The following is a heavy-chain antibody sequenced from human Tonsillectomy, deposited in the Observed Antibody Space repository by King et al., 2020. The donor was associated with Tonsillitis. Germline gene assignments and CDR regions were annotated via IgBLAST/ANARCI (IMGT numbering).Heavy chain of an antibody. D-gene: IGHD5-24*01. CDR1: GYNFTSYW. CDR2: IYPDDSDT. V-gene: IGHV5-51*03. CDR3: ARLARGGYKFFDY. Sequence: QLVQSGAEMKKPGESLKISCKASGYNFTSYWIGWVRQMPGEGLEWMGIIYPDDSDTRYSPSFQGQVTISADKSISTAYLQWSSLKASGTAKYYCARLARGGYKFFDYWGQGTLVTVSS. J-gene: IGHJ4*02.